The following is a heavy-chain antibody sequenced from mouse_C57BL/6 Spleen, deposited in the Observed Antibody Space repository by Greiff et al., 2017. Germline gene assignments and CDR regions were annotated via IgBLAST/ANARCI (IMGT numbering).Heavy chain of an antibody. Sequence: VQLQQSGAELVRPGTSVKVSCKASGYAFTNYLIEWVKQRPGQGLEWIGVINPGSGGTNYNEKFKGKATLTADKSSSTAYMQLSSLTSEDSAVYFCAREGLITTVVEGYAMDYGGQGTSVTVSS. CDR3: AREGLITTVVEGYAMDY. CDR2: INPGSGGT. D-gene: IGHD1-1*01. J-gene: IGHJ4*01. CDR1: GYAFTNYL. V-gene: IGHV1-54*01.